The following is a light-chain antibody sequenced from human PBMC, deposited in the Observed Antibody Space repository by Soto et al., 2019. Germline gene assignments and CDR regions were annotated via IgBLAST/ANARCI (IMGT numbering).Light chain of an antibody. V-gene: IGKV4-1*01. CDR2: WAS. CDR3: QQYYSTLPT. Sequence: DIVMTQSPDSLAVSLGERATINCKSSQSVLYSSNNKNYLAWYQQKPGQPPKLLIYWASTRESGVPDRFSGSGSGTDFTLTISSLQAEDVAVYYCQQYYSTLPTFGPGTKV. J-gene: IGKJ3*01. CDR1: QSVLYSSNNKNY.